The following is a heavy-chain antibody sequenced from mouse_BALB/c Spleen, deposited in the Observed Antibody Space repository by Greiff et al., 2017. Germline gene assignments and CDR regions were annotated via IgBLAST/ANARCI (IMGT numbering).Heavy chain of an antibody. CDR1: GFTFSSYT. V-gene: IGHV5-12-2*01. J-gene: IGHJ4*01. CDR3: ARIYDYDGRYAMDY. D-gene: IGHD2-4*01. Sequence: EVKLVESGGGLVQPGGSLKLSCAASGFTFSSYTMSWVRQTPEKRLEWVAYISNGGGSTYYPDTVKGRFTISRDNAKNTLYLQMSSLKSEDTAMYYCARIYDYDGRYAMDYWGQGTSVTVSS. CDR2: ISNGGGST.